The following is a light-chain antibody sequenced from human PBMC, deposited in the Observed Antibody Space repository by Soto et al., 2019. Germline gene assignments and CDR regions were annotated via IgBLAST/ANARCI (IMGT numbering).Light chain of an antibody. CDR2: GAS. CDR3: QQYGSSPPYT. V-gene: IGKV3-20*01. Sequence: EIVLTQSPGTLSLSPGERATLSCRASRSVSNSYLAWYQQKPGQAPRLLIYGASSRATGIPDRFSGSGSGTDFTLTISRLVPEDFALYYCQQYGSSPPYTFGQGTKLEIK. J-gene: IGKJ2*01. CDR1: RSVSNSY.